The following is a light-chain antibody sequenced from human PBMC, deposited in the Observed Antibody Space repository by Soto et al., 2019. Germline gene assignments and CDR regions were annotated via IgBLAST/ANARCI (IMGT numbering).Light chain of an antibody. V-gene: IGKV1-12*01. CDR1: QGTSSW. J-gene: IGKJ4*01. CDR3: QQANSFSLT. Sequence: DIRMTQSPSSVSATVADRVTITCRASQGTSSWLAWYQQKPGKAPKLLIYAASSLQSGVPSRFSGSGSGTDLTLTISSLQPEDFAPYYCQQANSFSLTFGGGTKVEIK. CDR2: AAS.